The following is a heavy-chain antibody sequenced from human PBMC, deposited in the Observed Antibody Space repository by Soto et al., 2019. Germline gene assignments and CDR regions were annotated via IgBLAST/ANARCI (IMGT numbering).Heavy chain of an antibody. CDR1: GFTFSNYA. V-gene: IGHV3-30*04. CDR3: ATVSVGALSFPDYYYYGLDV. Sequence: GGSLRLSCAASGFTFSNYAMHWVRQAPGKGLEWVAIISYDGNNKYNADSVKGRFTISRDNSKNTLYLQMNSLRAEDTAVYYCATVSVGALSFPDYYYYGLDVWGQGTTVTVSS. CDR2: ISYDGNNK. D-gene: IGHD1-26*01. J-gene: IGHJ6*02.